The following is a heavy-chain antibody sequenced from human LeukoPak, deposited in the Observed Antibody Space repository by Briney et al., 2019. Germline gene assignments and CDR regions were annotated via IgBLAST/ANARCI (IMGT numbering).Heavy chain of an antibody. Sequence: VASVKVSCKASGYTFTSYGISWVRQAPGQGLEWMGWVNPNSGNTGYAQRFQGRVTMTRNTSISTVYMELSSLRSEDTAVYYCAREETSRGYSYGYNYWGQGTLVTVSS. CDR1: GYTFTSYG. J-gene: IGHJ4*02. D-gene: IGHD5-18*01. V-gene: IGHV1-8*02. CDR2: VNPNSGNT. CDR3: AREETSRGYSYGYNY.